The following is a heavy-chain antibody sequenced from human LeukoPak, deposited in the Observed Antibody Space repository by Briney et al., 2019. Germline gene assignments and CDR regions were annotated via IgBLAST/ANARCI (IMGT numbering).Heavy chain of an antibody. V-gene: IGHV4-39*01. CDR2: IYYSGST. CDR1: GGSISSSSYY. CDR3: ARDAPNAYYYGSGSS. Sequence: SETLSLTCTVSGGSISSSSYYWGWIRQPPGTGLEWIGSIYYSGSTYYNPSLKSRVTISVDTSKNQFSLKLSSVTAADTAVYYCARDAPNAYYYGSGSSWGQGTLVTVSS. J-gene: IGHJ5*02. D-gene: IGHD3-10*01.